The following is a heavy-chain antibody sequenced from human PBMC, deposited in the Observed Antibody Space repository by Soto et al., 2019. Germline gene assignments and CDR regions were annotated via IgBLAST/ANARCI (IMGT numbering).Heavy chain of an antibody. CDR1: GGSFSGYY. CDR3: ARVFSSGPSLVSAFDI. D-gene: IGHD6-19*01. CDR2: INHSGST. J-gene: IGHJ3*02. V-gene: IGHV4-34*01. Sequence: SETLSLTCAVYGGSFSGYYWSWIRQPPGKGLEWIGEINHSGSTNYNPSLKSRVTISVDTSKNQFSLKLSSVTAADTAVYYCARVFSSGPSLVSAFDIWGQGTMVTVSS.